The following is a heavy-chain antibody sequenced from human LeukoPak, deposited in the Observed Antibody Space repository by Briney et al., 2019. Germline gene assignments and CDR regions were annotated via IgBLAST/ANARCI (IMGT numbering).Heavy chain of an antibody. D-gene: IGHD2-15*01. CDR2: IYPGDSDT. CDR1: GYSFPNYW. CDR3: AREGSCSGGSCYVDRFDP. J-gene: IGHJ5*02. Sequence: GESLKISCKVSGYSFPNYWIGWVRQMPGKGLEWMNIIYPGDSDTRYSPSFQGQVTISADKSNNTAYLQWSSLKAEDTAVYYCAREGSCSGGSCYVDRFDPWGQGTLVTVSS. V-gene: IGHV5-51*01.